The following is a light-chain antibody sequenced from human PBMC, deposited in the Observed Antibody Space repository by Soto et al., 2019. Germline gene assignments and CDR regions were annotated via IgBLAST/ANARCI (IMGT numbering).Light chain of an antibody. J-gene: IGKJ1*01. CDR3: QQYYSYPRT. V-gene: IGKV1-8*01. CDR2: AAS. Sequence: IQMTQSPSTLAASVGDRVTITCRASQGISSYLAWYQQKPGKAPKLLIYAASTLQSGVPSRFSGSGSGTDFTLTISCLQSEDFATYYCQQYYSYPRTFGQGTKVDIK. CDR1: QGISSY.